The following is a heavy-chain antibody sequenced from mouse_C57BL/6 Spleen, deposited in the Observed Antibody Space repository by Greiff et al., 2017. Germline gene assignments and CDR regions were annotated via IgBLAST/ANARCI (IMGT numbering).Heavy chain of an antibody. D-gene: IGHD1-1*01. CDR1: GYTFTAYW. Sequence: QVQLQQSGAELMKPGASVKLSCKATGYTFTAYWIEWVKQRPGHGLEWIGKIFPGSDSTNYNEKFKGKATFTADKSSNTAYMQLSSLTTDDSAIYYCARGGYYVSSFAYWGQGTLVTVSA. J-gene: IGHJ3*01. CDR3: ARGGYYVSSFAY. V-gene: IGHV1-9*01. CDR2: IFPGSDST.